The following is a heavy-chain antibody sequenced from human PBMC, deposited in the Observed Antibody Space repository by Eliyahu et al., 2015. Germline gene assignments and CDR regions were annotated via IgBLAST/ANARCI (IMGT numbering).Heavy chain of an antibody. CDR1: GDSVSSNSAA. V-gene: IGHV6-1*01. CDR2: TYYRSKWYN. CDR3: ARLKGYSGYDWGNWFDP. D-gene: IGHD5-12*01. Sequence: QVQLQQSGPGLVKPSQTLSLTCAXSGDSVSSNSAAWNWIRQSPSRGLEWLGRTYYRSKWYNDYAVSVKSRITINPDTSKNQFSLQLNSVTPEDTAVYYCARLKGYSGYDWGNWFDPWGQGTLVTVSS. J-gene: IGHJ5*02.